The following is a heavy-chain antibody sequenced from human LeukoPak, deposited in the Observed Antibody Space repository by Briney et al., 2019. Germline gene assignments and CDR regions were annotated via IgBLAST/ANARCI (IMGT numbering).Heavy chain of an antibody. J-gene: IGHJ4*02. CDR2: MSGSGGST. D-gene: IGHD6-19*01. V-gene: IGHV3-23*01. CDR1: GFTSSNYA. Sequence: TGGSLSLSCAASGFTSSNYAMSWVRQAPGKGLEWVSSMSGSGGSTYYADSVKGRFTISRDNSKNTLYMQMNNLRAEDTALYYCAKNQGQWLVPVDYWGQGTLVTVSS. CDR3: AKNQGQWLVPVDY.